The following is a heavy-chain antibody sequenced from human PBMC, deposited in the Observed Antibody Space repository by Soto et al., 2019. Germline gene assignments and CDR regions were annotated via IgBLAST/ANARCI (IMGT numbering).Heavy chain of an antibody. Sequence: ASVKVSCKASGYTFTGYYMHWVRQAPGQGLEWMGWMNPNSGGTNYAQKFQGWVTMTRDTSISTAYMELSRLRSDDTAVYYCARVGSRNDNSTGWYYAFDICGQGTMVTVSS. D-gene: IGHD6-19*01. CDR3: ARVGSRNDNSTGWYYAFDI. J-gene: IGHJ3*02. V-gene: IGHV1-2*04. CDR2: MNPNSGGT. CDR1: GYTFTGYY.